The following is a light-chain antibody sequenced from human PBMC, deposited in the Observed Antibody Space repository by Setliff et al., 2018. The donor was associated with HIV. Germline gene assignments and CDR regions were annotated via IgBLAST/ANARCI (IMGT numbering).Light chain of an antibody. CDR2: AVS. CDR3: LSYTSSTPLYV. J-gene: IGLJ1*01. Sequence: QSALTQPPSASGSPGQSVTISCTGSSSDVGGYNYVSWYQQHPGKAPKLMIYAVSNRPSGISNRFSASKSGNTASLTISGLQAEDEADYYCLSYTSSTPLYVFGTGTKVTVL. CDR1: SSDVGGYNY. V-gene: IGLV2-14*01.